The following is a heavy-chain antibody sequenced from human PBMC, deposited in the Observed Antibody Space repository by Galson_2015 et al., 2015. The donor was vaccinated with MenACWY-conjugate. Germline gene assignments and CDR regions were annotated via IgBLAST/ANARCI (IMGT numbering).Heavy chain of an antibody. CDR1: GFTFSLYS. D-gene: IGHD3-22*01. CDR2: ISSGSSYI. V-gene: IGHV3-21*01. Sequence: SLRLSCAAAGFTFSLYSMNWVRQAPGKGLEWVSSISSGSSYIYYDDSVKGRFTISRDNANNSLHLQLNSLRVEDTALSYCARGKGSGSFPYYFDYWVQGVMVAVSS. CDR3: ARGKGSGSFPYYFDY. J-gene: IGHJ4*02.